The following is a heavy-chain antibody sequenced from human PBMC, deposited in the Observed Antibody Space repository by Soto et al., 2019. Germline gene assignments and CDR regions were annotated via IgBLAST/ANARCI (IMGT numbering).Heavy chain of an antibody. Sequence: GGSLRLSCAASGFTFSSYSMNWVRQAPGKGLEWVSYISGGSNTRYYADSLKGRFTISRDNAKNSLFLQMNSLRAEDTALYYCARDRASGSSSRAFDLWGQGTMVTVSS. D-gene: IGHD3-10*01. CDR3: ARDRASGSSSRAFDL. V-gene: IGHV3-48*01. J-gene: IGHJ3*01. CDR2: ISGGSNTR. CDR1: GFTFSSYS.